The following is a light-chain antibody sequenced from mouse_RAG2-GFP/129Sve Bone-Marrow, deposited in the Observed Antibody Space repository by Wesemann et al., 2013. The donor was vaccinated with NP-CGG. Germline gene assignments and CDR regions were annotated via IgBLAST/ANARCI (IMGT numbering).Light chain of an antibody. V-gene: IGKV8-28*01. CDR3: HQYLSLWT. J-gene: IGKJ1*01. Sequence: DIVMTQSPSSLSVSAGEKVTMSCKSSQSLLNSGNQKNYLAWYQQKPGQPPKLLIYGASTRESGVPDRFTGSGSGTDFTLTISSVQAEDLAVYYCHQYLSLWTFGGGTKLEIK. CDR1: QSLLNSGNQKNY. CDR2: GAS.